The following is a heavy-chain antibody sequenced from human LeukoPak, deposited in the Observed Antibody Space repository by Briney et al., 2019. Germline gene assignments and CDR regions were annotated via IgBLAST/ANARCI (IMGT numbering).Heavy chain of an antibody. J-gene: IGHJ4*02. CDR1: GYTFTANY. D-gene: IGHD3-22*01. CDR3: ARANYFDTSGSWN. CDR2: LNPNSGGI. V-gene: IGHV1-2*02. Sequence: GASVKVSCKASGYTFTANYMHWVRQAPGQGLEWMGWLNPNSGGISYAQRFQGRVTMTRDTSISTAYMELSGLRSDDTAVYYCARANYFDTSGSWNWGQGTLVTVSS.